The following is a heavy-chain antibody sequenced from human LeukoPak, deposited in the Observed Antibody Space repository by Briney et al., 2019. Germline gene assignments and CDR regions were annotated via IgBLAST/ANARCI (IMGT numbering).Heavy chain of an antibody. CDR3: ARHSSMDYGDFDFDY. V-gene: IGHV4-59*08. Sequence: SGTLSLTCTVSGGSISSYYWSWIRQPPGKGLEWIGYIYYSGSTNYNPSLKSRVTISVDTSKNQFSLKLSSVTAADTAVYYCARHSSMDYGDFDFDYWGQGTLVTVSS. J-gene: IGHJ4*02. CDR2: IYYSGST. D-gene: IGHD4-17*01. CDR1: GGSISSYY.